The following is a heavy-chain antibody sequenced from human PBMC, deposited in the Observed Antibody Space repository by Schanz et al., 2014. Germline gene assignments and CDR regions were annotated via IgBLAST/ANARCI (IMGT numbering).Heavy chain of an antibody. J-gene: IGHJ4*02. CDR1: GFNFNNYD. V-gene: IGHV1-3*04. D-gene: IGHD5-12*01. CDR3: ARGIGGYGANNYFDY. Sequence: QVHLVQSGAEVKRPGASVKVSCTASGFNFNNYDINWVRQATGQGLEWMGWINTGSGDTKYSQNFQGRVTITRDTSASTAYMELSSLRSEDTAVYSCARGIGGYGANNYFDYWGQGTLXTVAS. CDR2: INTGSGDT.